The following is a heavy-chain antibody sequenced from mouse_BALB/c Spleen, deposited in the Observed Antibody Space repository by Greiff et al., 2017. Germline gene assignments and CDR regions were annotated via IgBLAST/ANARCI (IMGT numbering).Heavy chain of an antibody. J-gene: IGHJ4*01. CDR3: ARASTMITTGVYYAMDY. D-gene: IGHD2-4*01. V-gene: IGHV2-9*02. CDR2: IWAGGST. Sequence: VQLVESGPGLVAPSQSLSITCTVSGFSLTSYGVHWVRQPPGKGLEWLGVIWAGGSTNYNSALMSRLSISKDNSKSQVFLKMNSLQTDDTAMYYCARASTMITTGVYYAMDYWGQGTSVTVSS. CDR1: GFSLTSYG.